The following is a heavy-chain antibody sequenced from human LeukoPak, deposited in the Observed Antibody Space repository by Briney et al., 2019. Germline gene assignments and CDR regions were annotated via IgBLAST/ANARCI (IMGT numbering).Heavy chain of an antibody. CDR3: ARVQRGYSYGYNGMDV. CDR1: GGSISSSSYY. D-gene: IGHD5-18*01. V-gene: IGHV4-39*07. CDR2: IYHSGST. Sequence: PSETLSLTCTVSGGSISSSSYYWGRIRQPPGKGLEWIGYIYHSGSTYYNPSLKSRVTISVDTSKNQFSLKLSSVTAADTAVYYCARVQRGYSYGYNGMDVWGQGTTVTVSS. J-gene: IGHJ6*02.